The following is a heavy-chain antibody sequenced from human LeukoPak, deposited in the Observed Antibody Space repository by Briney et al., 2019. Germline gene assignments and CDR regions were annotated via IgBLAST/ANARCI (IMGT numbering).Heavy chain of an antibody. CDR3: AKAPANYVDTAMGTFDY. J-gene: IGHJ4*02. V-gene: IGHV3-23*01. D-gene: IGHD5-18*01. CDR2: ISDTGNT. CDR1: GFTLSSYA. Sequence: GGSLRLSCAASGFTLSSYAMSWVRQAPGKGLEWVSAISDTGNTYHADSVKGRFTISRDSSKNTLFLQMNRLRPEDTAVYYCAKAPANYVDTAMGTFDYWGQGTLVTVSS.